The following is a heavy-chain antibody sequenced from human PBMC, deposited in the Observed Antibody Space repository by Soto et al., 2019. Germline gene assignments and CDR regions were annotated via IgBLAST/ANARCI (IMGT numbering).Heavy chain of an antibody. Sequence: GESLKISCAASGFTFSSYAMSWVRQAPGKGLEWVSTISGSGGSTYYADSVKGRFTISRDNSKNTLYLQMNSLRAEDTAVYYCAKPPYYYDSSGYYPLDYWGQGTLVTVSA. V-gene: IGHV3-23*01. D-gene: IGHD3-22*01. CDR2: ISGSGGST. CDR1: GFTFSSYA. J-gene: IGHJ4*02. CDR3: AKPPYYYDSSGYYPLDY.